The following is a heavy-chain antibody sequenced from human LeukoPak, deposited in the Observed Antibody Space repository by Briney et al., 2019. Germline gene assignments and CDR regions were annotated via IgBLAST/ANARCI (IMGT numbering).Heavy chain of an antibody. Sequence: SETLSLTCTVSGGSISSYYWSWIRQPPGKGLEWIGYIYYSGSTNYNPPLKSRVTISVDTSKNQFSLKLSSVTAADTAVYYCARDQYSSSWYWFDPWGQGTLVTVSS. CDR2: IYYSGST. V-gene: IGHV4-59*01. J-gene: IGHJ5*02. CDR1: GGSISSYY. D-gene: IGHD6-13*01. CDR3: ARDQYSSSWYWFDP.